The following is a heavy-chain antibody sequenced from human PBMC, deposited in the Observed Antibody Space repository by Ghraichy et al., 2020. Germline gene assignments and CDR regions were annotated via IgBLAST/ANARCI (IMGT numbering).Heavy chain of an antibody. CDR1: GGTFSIYT. CDR2: IIPILNVT. J-gene: IGHJ4*02. D-gene: IGHD1-14*01. Sequence: SVKVSCKASGGTFSIYTITWVRQAPGQGLEWMGRIIPILNVTNYAQKFQGRLTITADRSASTAYMELSSLRSEDTAVYFCARNNPQPEHFDYWGQGTLVTVSS. CDR3: ARNNPQPEHFDY. V-gene: IGHV1-69*02.